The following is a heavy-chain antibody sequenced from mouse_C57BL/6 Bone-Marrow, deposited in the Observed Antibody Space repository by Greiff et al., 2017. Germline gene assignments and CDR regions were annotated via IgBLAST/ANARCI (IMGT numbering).Heavy chain of an antibody. J-gene: IGHJ1*03. D-gene: IGHD2-3*01. CDR2: IYPRDGST. V-gene: IGHV1-85*01. Sequence: QVQLQQSGPELVKPGASVKLSCTASGYTFTSYDINWVQQTPGQGLEWIGWIYPRDGSTNYNEKFKGMGNLTVDTSSSTAYMELHRLTSEDSAVYFCAREGWLLRKWYFDVGGTGTTVTVSS. CDR3: AREGWLLRKWYFDV. CDR1: GYTFTSYD.